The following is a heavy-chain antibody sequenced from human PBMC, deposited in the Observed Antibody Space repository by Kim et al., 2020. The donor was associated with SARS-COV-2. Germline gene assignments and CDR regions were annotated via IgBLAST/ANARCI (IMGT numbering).Heavy chain of an antibody. Sequence: SETLSLTCAVYGGSFSGFHWSWIRQSPGKGLEWLGDITHSGSVNYTPSLKSRVTISIDTSKNQFSLRLTSVTAADTGSYYCARGRAGVVPSPVLGLGPHYDYCMVDVWGHGTAVTVSS. CDR3: ARGRAGVVPSPVLGLGPHYDYCMVDV. CDR1: GGSFSGFH. CDR2: ITHSGSV. V-gene: IGHV4-34*01. D-gene: IGHD3-10*01. J-gene: IGHJ6*02.